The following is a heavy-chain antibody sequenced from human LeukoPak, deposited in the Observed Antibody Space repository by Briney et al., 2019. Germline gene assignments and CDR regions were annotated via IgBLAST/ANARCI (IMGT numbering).Heavy chain of an antibody. V-gene: IGHV4-59*01. CDR1: GDSISSYY. D-gene: IGHD5-24*01. Sequence: SETLSLTCTVSGDSISSYYWSWIRQPPGKGLEWIGFFYYSGSTNYNPSLRSRVTISVDTSKNQFSLKLSSVTAADTAVYYCVKGYNWGRFDYWGQGTLVTVSS. CDR3: VKGYNWGRFDY. J-gene: IGHJ4*02. CDR2: FYYSGST.